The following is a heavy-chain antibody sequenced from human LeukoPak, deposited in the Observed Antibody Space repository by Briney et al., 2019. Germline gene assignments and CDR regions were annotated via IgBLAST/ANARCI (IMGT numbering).Heavy chain of an antibody. J-gene: IGHJ5*02. CDR2: ISGYNGNT. Sequence: ASVKVSCKASGYTFTSYGVSWVRQAPGQGLEWMAWISGYNGNTNYEQKLQGRVTMTTDTSTSTAYMELRSLRSDDTAVYYCARSNSGSSADWFDPWGQGTLVTVSS. CDR3: ARSNSGSSADWFDP. D-gene: IGHD1-26*01. CDR1: GYTFTSYG. V-gene: IGHV1-18*01.